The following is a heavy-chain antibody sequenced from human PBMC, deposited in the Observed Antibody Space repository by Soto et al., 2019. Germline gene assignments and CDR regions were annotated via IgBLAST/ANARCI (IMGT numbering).Heavy chain of an antibody. J-gene: IGHJ1*01. CDR1: GFTFSSYV. V-gene: IGHV3-23*01. CDR3: ATPIQYSSSWYGYFQH. Sequence: EVQLLESGGGLVQPGGSLRLSCAASGFTFSSYVMSWVRQAPGKGLEWVSAISGSGGSTYYADSVKGRFTISRDNSKNTLYLQMNSLRAEDTAVYYCATPIQYSSSWYGYFQHWGQGTLVTVSP. CDR2: ISGSGGST. D-gene: IGHD6-13*01.